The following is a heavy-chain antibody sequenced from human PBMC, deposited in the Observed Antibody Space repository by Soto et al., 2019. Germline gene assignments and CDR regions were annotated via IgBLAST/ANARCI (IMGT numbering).Heavy chain of an antibody. Sequence: QVQLVQSGAEVKKPGASVKVSCKASGYSFTRYYINWVRQAPGQGLEWMGWISAYNGNTHHEEKLQGRVTLTTDTSTSTAYMELRSLRSDDTAVYFCARGGQWDFLSDYWGQGNLVTVSS. CDR1: GYSFTRYY. V-gene: IGHV1-18*01. CDR3: ARGGQWDFLSDY. J-gene: IGHJ4*02. CDR2: ISAYNGNT. D-gene: IGHD1-26*01.